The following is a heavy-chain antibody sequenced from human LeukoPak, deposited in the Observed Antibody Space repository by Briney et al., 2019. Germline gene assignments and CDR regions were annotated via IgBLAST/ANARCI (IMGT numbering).Heavy chain of an antibody. V-gene: IGHV1-2*02. CDR1: GYTFTGYY. Sequence: GASVKVSCKASGYTFTGYYMHWVRQAPGQGLEWMGWINPNSGGTNYAQKFQGRVTMTRDTSISTAYVELSRLRSDDTAVYYCAREGNCSSTSCYAIAIGENNWFDPWGQGTLVTVSS. CDR2: INPNSGGT. CDR3: AREGNCSSTSCYAIAIGENNWFDP. J-gene: IGHJ5*02. D-gene: IGHD2-2*01.